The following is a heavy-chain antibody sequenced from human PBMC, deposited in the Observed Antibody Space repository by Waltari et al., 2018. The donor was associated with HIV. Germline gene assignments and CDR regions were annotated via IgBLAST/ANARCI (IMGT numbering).Heavy chain of an antibody. D-gene: IGHD1-26*01. CDR2: FDPEDDET. Sequence: QVQLIQSGAEVKKPRASVKVSCKVFGYTLTALSMHWVRQAPGKGFEWMGGFDPEDDETIYAQKFQGRVTMTEDTSTDSAYMELSSLTSEDTAVYYCATGGGTTSIQLYDLDVWGQGTTVTVSS. J-gene: IGHJ6*02. V-gene: IGHV1-24*01. CDR1: GYTLTALS. CDR3: ATGGGTTSIQLYDLDV.